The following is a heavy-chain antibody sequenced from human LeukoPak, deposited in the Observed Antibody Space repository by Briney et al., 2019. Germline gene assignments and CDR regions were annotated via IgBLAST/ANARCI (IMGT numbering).Heavy chain of an antibody. Sequence: GGSLRLSCAASGFTFSSYGMHWVRQAPGKGLEWVAVKSYDGSNKYYADSVKGRFTISRDNSKNTLYLQMNSLRAEDTAVYYCASDIVATMFYWGQGTLVTVSS. CDR2: KSYDGSNK. V-gene: IGHV3-30*03. CDR1: GFTFSSYG. CDR3: ASDIVATMFY. D-gene: IGHD5-12*01. J-gene: IGHJ4*02.